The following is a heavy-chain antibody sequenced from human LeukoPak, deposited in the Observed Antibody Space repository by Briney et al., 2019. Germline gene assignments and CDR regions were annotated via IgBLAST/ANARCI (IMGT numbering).Heavy chain of an antibody. CDR3: AELGITMIGGV. CDR1: GLVFSNYG. D-gene: IGHD3-10*02. J-gene: IGHJ6*04. CDR2: ISSSGSTI. Sequence: GGSLRLSCVASGLVFSNYGMHWVRQAPGKGLEWVSYISSSGSTIYYADSVKGRFTISRDNAKNSLYLQMNSLRAEDTAVYYCAELGITMIGGVWGKGTTVTISS. V-gene: IGHV3-48*04.